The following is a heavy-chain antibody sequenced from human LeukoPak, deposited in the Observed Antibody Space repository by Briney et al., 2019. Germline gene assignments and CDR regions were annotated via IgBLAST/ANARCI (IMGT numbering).Heavy chain of an antibody. CDR3: ARADVDTAMVREYYFDY. CDR2: VHHGGTT. V-gene: IGHV4-34*01. CDR1: GGSFSDYY. D-gene: IGHD5-18*01. Sequence: SGTLSLTCAVYGGSFSDYYWSWVRQPPGKGLEWIGEVHHGGTTNYNPSLKSRVTISVDTSKNQFSLKLSSVTAADTAVYYCARADVDTAMVREYYFDYWGQGTLVTVSS. J-gene: IGHJ4*02.